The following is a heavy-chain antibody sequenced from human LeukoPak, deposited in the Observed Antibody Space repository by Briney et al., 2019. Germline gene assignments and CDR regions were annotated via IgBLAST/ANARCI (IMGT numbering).Heavy chain of an antibody. V-gene: IGHV3-23*01. J-gene: IGHJ5*02. Sequence: GGSLRLSCAASGFTFSSYAMTWVRQAPGKGLEWVSSISAGVGSTYYADSVKGRFTISRDNSKNTLYLQMSSLRAEDAAVYYCARGRGLTIFGVISWFDPWGQGTLVTVSS. CDR2: ISAGVGST. CDR3: ARGRGLTIFGVISWFDP. CDR1: GFTFSSYA. D-gene: IGHD3-3*01.